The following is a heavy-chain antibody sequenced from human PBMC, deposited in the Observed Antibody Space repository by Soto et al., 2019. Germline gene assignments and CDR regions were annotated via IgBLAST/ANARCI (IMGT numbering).Heavy chain of an antibody. CDR3: AKGSGNIRPYGMDV. CDR1: GFTFSNHA. J-gene: IGHJ6*02. CDR2: ISGSGGTI. V-gene: IGHV3-23*01. Sequence: EVQLLESGGGLVQPGGSLRVSCAAAGFTFSNHAMSWVRQAPGKGLEWVSTISGSGGTIYYADSVKGRFTISRDSSKNAPWLQMNSLRAEDTALYYCAKGSGNIRPYGMDVWGQGTTVTVSS.